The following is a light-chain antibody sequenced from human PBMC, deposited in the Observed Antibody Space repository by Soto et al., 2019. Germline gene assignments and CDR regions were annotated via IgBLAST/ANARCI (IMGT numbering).Light chain of an antibody. CDR1: SSDVGAYDY. J-gene: IGLJ2*01. Sequence: QSALTQPASVSGSPGQSITISCTGTSSDVGAYDYVSWYQQHPGKAPKLMIYDVSNRPSGVSNRFSGSKSANTASLTISGLQADYEADYYCSSYTITNTGVFGGGTKLTVL. CDR3: SSYTITNTGV. V-gene: IGLV2-14*03. CDR2: DVS.